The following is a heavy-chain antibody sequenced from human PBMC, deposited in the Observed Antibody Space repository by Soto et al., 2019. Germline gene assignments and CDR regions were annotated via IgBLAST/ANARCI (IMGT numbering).Heavy chain of an antibody. J-gene: IGHJ4*02. CDR1: GFTFSTCS. CDR3: ARDNGYDAATLDY. CDR2: ISSSSSNI. V-gene: IGHV3-21*01. Sequence: VQLVESGGGLVKPGGSLRLSCAASGFTFSTCSMNWVRQAPGKGLEWVSSISSSSSNIYYADSVKGRFTISRDNAKNSLYLQINSLRPDDTAVYYCARDNGYDAATLDYWGQGTLVTVSS. D-gene: IGHD5-12*01.